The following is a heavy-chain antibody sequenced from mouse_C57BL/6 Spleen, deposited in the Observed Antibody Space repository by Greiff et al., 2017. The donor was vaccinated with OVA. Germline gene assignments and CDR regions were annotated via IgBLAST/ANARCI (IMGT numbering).Heavy chain of an antibody. J-gene: IGHJ4*01. CDR3: ARSTWSPTVVATDAMDY. V-gene: IGHV1-81*01. D-gene: IGHD1-1*01. Sequence: QVQLQQSGAELARPGASVKLSCKASGYTFTSYGISWVKQRTGQGLEWIGEIYPRSGNTYYNEKFKGKATLTADKSSSTAYMELRSLTSEDSAVYFCARSTWSPTVVATDAMDYWGQGTSVTVSS. CDR1: GYTFTSYG. CDR2: IYPRSGNT.